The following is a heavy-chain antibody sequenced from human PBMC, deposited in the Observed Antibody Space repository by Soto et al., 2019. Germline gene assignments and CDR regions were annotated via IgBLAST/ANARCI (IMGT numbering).Heavy chain of an antibody. D-gene: IGHD6-6*01. V-gene: IGHV1-2*02. CDR3: ATDVGSLSRYFHR. CDR1: GYTFSDYY. J-gene: IGHJ1*01. CDR2: INPNTGGT. Sequence: QVQLVQSGAEVKKPGASVKVSCKASGYTFSDYYMHWVRQAPGQGLEWMGWINPNTGGTNYAQRFQGRVTMTWDTSISTAYMELSSLRSDDTALYYCATDVGSLSRYFHRWGQGTLVTVSS.